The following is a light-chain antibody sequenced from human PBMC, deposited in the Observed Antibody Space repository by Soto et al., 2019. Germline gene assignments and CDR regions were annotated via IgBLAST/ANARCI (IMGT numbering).Light chain of an antibody. CDR3: ASWDDRLNGPV. Sequence: QLVLTQPPSTSGTPGQRVAISCSGTSSNIGSHTVNWYQQLPGTAPKLLIYGDDQRPSGVPDRFSGSKSGTSASLAISGLQPEDEVDYYCASWDDRLNGPVFGGGTKPTVL. CDR2: GDD. J-gene: IGLJ3*02. CDR1: SSNIGSHT. V-gene: IGLV1-44*01.